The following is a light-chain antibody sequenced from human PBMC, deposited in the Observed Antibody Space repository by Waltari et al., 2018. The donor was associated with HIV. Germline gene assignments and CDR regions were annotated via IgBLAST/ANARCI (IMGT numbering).Light chain of an antibody. Sequence: LPLTQSPSSLSASVGHRVPIVCRARETVDTYLNGYQQRPGPPPKLLISSVSGLQAAVPSRFFGTGSGTDFTLAITKLQPEDCATYYCQQSYSGLLYTFGQGTKLE. V-gene: IGKV1-39*01. CDR3: QQSYSGLLYT. CDR1: ETVDTY. CDR2: SVS. J-gene: IGKJ2*01.